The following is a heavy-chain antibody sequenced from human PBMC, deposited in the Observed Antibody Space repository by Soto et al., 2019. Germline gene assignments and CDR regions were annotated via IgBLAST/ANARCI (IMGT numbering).Heavy chain of an antibody. CDR2: IFYTGTT. J-gene: IGHJ5*02. V-gene: IGHV4-39*02. CDR1: GGSISYNSYY. Sequence: PSETLSLTCSVSGGSISYNSYYWGWIRQPPGKGLEWVGGIFYTGTTYYGPSLKDRVTMSVDTSKNSFSLTLTSVTAADTAVYFCARLVVVAPVANAWGQGTLVTVSS. CDR3: ARLVVVAPVANA. D-gene: IGHD2-2*01.